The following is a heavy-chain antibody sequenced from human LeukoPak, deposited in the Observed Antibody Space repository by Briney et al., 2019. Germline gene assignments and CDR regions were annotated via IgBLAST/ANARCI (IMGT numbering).Heavy chain of an antibody. V-gene: IGHV1-69*01. Sequence: SVTVSCKASGGTFSSYAISWVRQAPGQGLEWMGGIIPIFGTANYAQKFQGRVTITADESTSTAYMELSSLRSEDTAVYYCARDGVEEYCGGDCAYYFDYWGQGTLVTVSS. CDR3: ARDGVEEYCGGDCAYYFDY. D-gene: IGHD2-21*02. CDR1: GGTFSSYA. J-gene: IGHJ4*02. CDR2: IIPIFGTA.